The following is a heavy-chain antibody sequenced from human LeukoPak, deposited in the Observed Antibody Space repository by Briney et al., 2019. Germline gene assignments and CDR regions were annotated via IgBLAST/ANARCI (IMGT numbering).Heavy chain of an antibody. J-gene: IGHJ4*02. CDR2: IYHSGST. D-gene: IGHD2-15*01. CDR3: ARAGGGSGFVMPD. CDR1: GGSISSGGYY. V-gene: IGHV4-30-2*01. Sequence: PSQTLSLTCTVSGGSISSGGYYWSWIRQPPGKGLEWIGYIYHSGSTYYNPSLKSRVTISVDRSKNQFSLKLSSVTAADTAVYYCARAGGGSGFVMPDWGQGTLVTVSS.